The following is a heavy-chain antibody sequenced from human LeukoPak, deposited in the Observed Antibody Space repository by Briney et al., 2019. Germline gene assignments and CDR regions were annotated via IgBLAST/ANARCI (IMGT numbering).Heavy chain of an antibody. CDR1: GFAFSGYP. D-gene: IGHD2-2*01. CDR3: ASNQYCSSTSCYLGAFDM. J-gene: IGHJ3*02. CDR2: ITSSSAYI. V-gene: IGHV3-21*06. Sequence: GGSLRLSCAASGFAFSGYPMNWVRQAAGNGLEWVSSITSSSAYIYYTDSVKGRFTVSRDNAKNSLYLQMDSLRVDDTAVYYCASNQYCSSTSCYLGAFDMWGQGTMVTVSS.